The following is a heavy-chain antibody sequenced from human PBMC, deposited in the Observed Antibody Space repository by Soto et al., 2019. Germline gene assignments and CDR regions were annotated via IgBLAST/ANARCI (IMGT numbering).Heavy chain of an antibody. D-gene: IGHD2-15*01. CDR2: ISSSSSTI. V-gene: IGHV3-48*02. CDR3: ARRIGMAYYYGMDV. CDR1: GFTFSSYS. Sequence: PGGSLRLSCAASGFTFSSYSMNWVRQAPGKGLEWVSYISSSSSTIYYAVSVKGRFTISRDNAKNSLYLQMNSLRDEDTAVYYCARRIGMAYYYGMDVWGQGTTVTVSS. J-gene: IGHJ6*02.